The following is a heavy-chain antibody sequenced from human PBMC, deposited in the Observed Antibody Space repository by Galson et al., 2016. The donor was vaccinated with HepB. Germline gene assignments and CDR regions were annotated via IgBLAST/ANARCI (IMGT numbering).Heavy chain of an antibody. CDR2: IIPIFGTP. J-gene: IGHJ3*02. CDR1: GGASSNYA. Sequence: SVKVSCKASGGASSNYALSWVRQAPGQGLEWMGGIIPIFGTPSYGHQFRGRITITADESTGSADMELSSLTSEDTAVYYCAPYIDNHSDAFDIRGQGTVVIVS. D-gene: IGHD1-14*01. CDR3: APYIDNHSDAFDI. V-gene: IGHV1-69*13.